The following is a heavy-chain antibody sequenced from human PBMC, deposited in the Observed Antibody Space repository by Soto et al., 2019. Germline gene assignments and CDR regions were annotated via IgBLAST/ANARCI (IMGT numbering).Heavy chain of an antibody. V-gene: IGHV1-18*01. D-gene: IGHD3-3*01. CDR2: ISAYNGNT. CDR3: ARMYYDFWSGYTYDPNWFDP. CDR1: GYTFTSYG. J-gene: IGHJ5*02. Sequence: ASVKVSCKASGYTFTSYGIGWVRQAPGQGLEWMGWISAYNGNTNYAQKLQGRVTMTTDTSTSTAYMELRSLRSDDTAVYYCARMYYDFWSGYTYDPNWFDPWGQGTLVTVSS.